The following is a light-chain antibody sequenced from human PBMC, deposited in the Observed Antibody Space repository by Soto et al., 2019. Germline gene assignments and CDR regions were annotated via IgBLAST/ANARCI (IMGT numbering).Light chain of an antibody. V-gene: IGKV1-5*03. J-gene: IGKJ1*01. CDR2: KAS. Sequence: DIQMTQSPSTLSGSAGDRVTITCRASQTISSWLAWYQQKPGKAPKLLIYKASTLKSGVPSRFSGSGSGTEFTLTISSLQPDDFATYYCQHYNSYPRTFGQGTKVDIK. CDR1: QTISSW. CDR3: QHYNSYPRT.